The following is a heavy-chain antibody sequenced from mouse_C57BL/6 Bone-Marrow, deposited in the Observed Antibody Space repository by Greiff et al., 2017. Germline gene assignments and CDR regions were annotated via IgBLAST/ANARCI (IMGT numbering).Heavy chain of an antibody. Sequence: EVKLMESGGGLVKPGGSLKLSCAASGFTFSSYAMSWVRQTPEKRLEWVATISDGGSYTYYPDNVKGRFTISRDNAKNNLYLQMSHLKSEDTAMYYCARDMMVTTYWYFDVWGTGTTVTVSS. D-gene: IGHD2-3*01. J-gene: IGHJ1*03. CDR2: ISDGGSYT. CDR1: GFTFSSYA. V-gene: IGHV5-4*01. CDR3: ARDMMVTTYWYFDV.